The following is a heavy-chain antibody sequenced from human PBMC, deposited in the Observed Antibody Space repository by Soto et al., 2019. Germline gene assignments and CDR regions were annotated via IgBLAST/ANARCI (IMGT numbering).Heavy chain of an antibody. CDR3: AHRPAGVRGDSSSYYFDY. V-gene: IGHV2-5*01. CDR2: IYWNDDK. CDR1: GFSLSTSGVG. J-gene: IGHJ4*02. D-gene: IGHD6-6*01. Sequence: GSGPTLVNPTQTLTLTCTFSGFSLSTSGVGVGWIRQPPGKALEWLALIYWNDDKRYSPSLKSRLTITKDTSKNQVVLTMTNMDPVDTATYYCAHRPAGVRGDSSSYYFDYWGQGTLVTVSS.